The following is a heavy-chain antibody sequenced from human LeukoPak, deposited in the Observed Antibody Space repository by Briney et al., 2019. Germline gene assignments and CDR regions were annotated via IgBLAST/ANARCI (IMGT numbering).Heavy chain of an antibody. V-gene: IGHV4-59*12. CDR2: IYYSGST. D-gene: IGHD5-24*01. CDR1: GGSISSYY. J-gene: IGHJ4*02. Sequence: SETLSLTCTVSGGSISSYYWSWIRQPPGKGLEWIGYIYYSGSTNYNPSLKSRVTISVDTSKNQFSLKLSSVTAADTAVYYCARGGRWLQISIFDYWGRGTLVTVSS. CDR3: ARGGRWLQISIFDY.